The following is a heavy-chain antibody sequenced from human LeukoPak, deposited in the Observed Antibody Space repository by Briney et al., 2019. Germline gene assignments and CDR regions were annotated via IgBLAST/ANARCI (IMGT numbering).Heavy chain of an antibody. J-gene: IGHJ5*02. V-gene: IGHV4-30-2*01. CDR2: IYHSGST. D-gene: IGHD3-3*01. Sequence: SQTLSLTCAVSGGSISSGGYSWSWIRQPPGKGLEWIGYIYHSGSTYYNPSLKSRVTISVDRSKNQFSLKLSSVTAADTAVYYCARTRSLEWLHWFDPWGQGTLVTVSS. CDR1: GGSISSGGYS. CDR3: ARTRSLEWLHWFDP.